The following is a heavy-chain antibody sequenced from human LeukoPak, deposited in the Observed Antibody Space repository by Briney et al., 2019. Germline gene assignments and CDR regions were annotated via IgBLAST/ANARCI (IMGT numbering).Heavy chain of an antibody. CDR3: ARRYCSSTSCYEEY. J-gene: IGHJ4*02. CDR1: GGSISSSSYY. V-gene: IGHV4-39*01. D-gene: IGHD2-2*01. CDR2: IYYSGST. Sequence: SETLSLTCTVSGGSISSSSYYWGWIRQPPGKGLEWIGGIYYSGSTYYNPSLKSRVTISVDTSKNQFSLKLSSVTAADTAVYYCARRYCSSTSCYEEYWGQGTLVTVSS.